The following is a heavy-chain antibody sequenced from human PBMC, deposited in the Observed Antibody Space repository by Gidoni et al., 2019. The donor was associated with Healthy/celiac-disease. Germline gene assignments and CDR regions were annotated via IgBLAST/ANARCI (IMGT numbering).Heavy chain of an antibody. V-gene: IGHV5-51*01. Sequence: VQLVQSGAEVKKPGESLKISCKGSGYSFTSYWNGWVRQMPGKGLEWMGIIYPGDSDTRYSPSFQCQVTISADKSISTAYLQWSSLKPSDTAMYCCARHVFQGIAADPHKYYYYYYYMDVWGKGTTVTVSS. J-gene: IGHJ6*03. D-gene: IGHD6-13*01. CDR3: ARHVFQGIAADPHKYYYYYYYMDV. CDR1: GYSFTSYW. CDR2: IYPGDSDT.